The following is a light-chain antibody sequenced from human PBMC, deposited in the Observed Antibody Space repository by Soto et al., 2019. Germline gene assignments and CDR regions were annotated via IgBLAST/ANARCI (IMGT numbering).Light chain of an antibody. V-gene: IGLV3-25*03. CDR2: KDS. Sequence: SYELTQPPSVSVSPGQTARISCSGDALPKQYAYWYQQKPGQAPILVINKDSERPSGIPERFSGSSSGTTATLTISGVQAADEADYYCQSADSSGTYVVFGGGTKLTVL. CDR1: ALPKQY. CDR3: QSADSSGTYVV. J-gene: IGLJ2*01.